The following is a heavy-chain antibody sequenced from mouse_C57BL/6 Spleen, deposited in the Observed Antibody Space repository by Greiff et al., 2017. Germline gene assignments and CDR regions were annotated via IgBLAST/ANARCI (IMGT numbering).Heavy chain of an antibody. Sequence: QVQLQQPGAELVRPGSSVKLSCKASGYTFTSSWMHWVKQRPIQGLEWIGNIDPSDIETHYHQKFKDKATLTVDKSSSTAYMQLSSLTAEDSAVYYCARNYFDYWGQGTTLTVSS. CDR2: IDPSDIET. CDR1: GYTFTSSW. CDR3: ARNYFDY. V-gene: IGHV1-52*01. J-gene: IGHJ2*01.